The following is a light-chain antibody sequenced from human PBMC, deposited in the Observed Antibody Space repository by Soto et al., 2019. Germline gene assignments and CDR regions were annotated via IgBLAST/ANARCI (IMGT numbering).Light chain of an antibody. CDR2: DAS. V-gene: IGKV3-11*01. CDR3: QQRTDRPPWT. CDR1: QSIGLA. Sequence: EIVLTQSPATLSLSPGERATLSCRASQSIGLAIAWYQHKPGQAPRLLICDASQRATGIPARFRGSGSGTDFTLSISSLEPEDLAVYYCQQRTDRPPWTVGQGTKVDIK. J-gene: IGKJ1*01.